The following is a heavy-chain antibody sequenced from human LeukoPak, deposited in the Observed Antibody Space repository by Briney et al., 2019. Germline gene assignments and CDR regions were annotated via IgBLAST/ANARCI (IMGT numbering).Heavy chain of an antibody. V-gene: IGHV1-8*01. Sequence: ASVKVSCKASGYTFTSYDINWVRQATGQGLEWMGWMNPNSGNTGYAQKFQGRVIMTRNTSISTAYMELSSLRSEDTAVYYCARRATAPLWFGELFPNLKFDPWGQGTLVTVSS. CDR2: MNPNSGNT. J-gene: IGHJ5*02. CDR3: ARRATAPLWFGELFPNLKFDP. D-gene: IGHD3-10*01. CDR1: GYTFTSYD.